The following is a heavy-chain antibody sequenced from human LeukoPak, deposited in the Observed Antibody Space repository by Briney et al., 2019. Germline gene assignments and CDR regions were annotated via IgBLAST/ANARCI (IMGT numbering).Heavy chain of an antibody. D-gene: IGHD4-23*01. CDR2: IYYSGST. CDR3: ARQSGHDYGGNSEFDY. J-gene: IGHJ4*02. V-gene: IGHV4-59*01. Sequence: LETLSLTCTVSGGSISSYYWSWIRQPPGKGLEWIGYIYYSGSTNYNPSLKSRVTISVDTSKNQFSLKLSSVTAADTAVYYCARQSGHDYGGNSEFDYWGQGTLVTVSS. CDR1: GGSISSYY.